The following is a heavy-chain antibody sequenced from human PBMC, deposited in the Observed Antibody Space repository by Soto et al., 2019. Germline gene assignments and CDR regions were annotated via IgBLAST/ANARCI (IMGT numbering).Heavy chain of an antibody. CDR1: VYTSTNYW. J-gene: IGHJ3*02. D-gene: IGHD1-1*01. CDR3: ATFAARSGINAFDI. CDR2: IYPHDSHT. V-gene: IGHV5-51*01. Sequence: MSRGGFVYTSTNYWILWVRQMRGTGLEWMGIIYPHDSHTTYNPSFQGHVTISADRSLNSAFLQCYSLKASDTATYYLATFAARSGINAFDICGPGTLVTFSS.